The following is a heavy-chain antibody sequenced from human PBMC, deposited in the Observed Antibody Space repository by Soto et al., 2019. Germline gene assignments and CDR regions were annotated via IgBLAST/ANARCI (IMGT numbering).Heavy chain of an antibody. CDR1: GFSLSTSGVG. V-gene: IGHV2-5*02. CDR3: AHIYGSGSYYYYYYGMDV. Sequence: QITLKESGPTLVKPTQTLTLTCTFSGFSLSTSGVGVGWIRQPPGKALEWLALIYWDDDKRYSPSLKSRLTITKDPSQNQVVLTMTNMDPVDTATYYCAHIYGSGSYYYYYYGMDVWGQGTTVTVSS. CDR2: IYWDDDK. J-gene: IGHJ6*02. D-gene: IGHD3-10*01.